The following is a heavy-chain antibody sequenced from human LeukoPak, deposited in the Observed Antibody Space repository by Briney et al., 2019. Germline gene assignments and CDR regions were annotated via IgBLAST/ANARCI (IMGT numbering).Heavy chain of an antibody. D-gene: IGHD3-9*01. J-gene: IGHJ3*02. Sequence: GGSLRLSCAASGFSFSSLGMHWVRQAPGKGLEWVAFIRYDGSNKYYADSVKGRFTISRDNSKNTLYLQMNSLRAEDTAVYYCAKEYNVLRYFDWLSENDDAFDIWGQGTMVTASS. CDR1: GFSFSSLG. CDR3: AKEYNVLRYFDWLSENDDAFDI. CDR2: IRYDGSNK. V-gene: IGHV3-30*02.